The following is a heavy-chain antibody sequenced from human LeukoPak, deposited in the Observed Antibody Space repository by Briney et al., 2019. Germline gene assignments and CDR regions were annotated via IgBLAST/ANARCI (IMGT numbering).Heavy chain of an antibody. V-gene: IGHV1-18*04. CDR1: GYTFTNYG. D-gene: IGHD2-2*01. CDR3: ANPAASIAQAADY. CDR2: ISAYNGDT. Sequence: ASVKVSCKASGYTFTNYGLSWVRQAPGQGLQWMGWISAYNGDTNSAQNFQGRVTMTTDTSTSTVYMELRSLRSDDTAVYYCANPAASIAQAADYWGQGTLVTVSS. J-gene: IGHJ4*02.